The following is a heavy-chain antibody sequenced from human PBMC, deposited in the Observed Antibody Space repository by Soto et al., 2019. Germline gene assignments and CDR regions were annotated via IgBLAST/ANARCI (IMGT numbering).Heavy chain of an antibody. CDR1: GDSVSSNSAA. CDR2: TYYRSKWYN. CDR3: ARGISSLYYYDSSGRFDY. V-gene: IGHV6-1*01. J-gene: IGHJ4*02. D-gene: IGHD3-22*01. Sequence: SQTLSLTCAISGDSVSSNSAAWNWIRQSPSRGLEWLGRTYYRSKWYNDYAVSVKSRITINPDTSKNQFSLQLNSVTPEDTAVYYCARGISSLYYYDSSGRFDYWGQGTLVTVSS.